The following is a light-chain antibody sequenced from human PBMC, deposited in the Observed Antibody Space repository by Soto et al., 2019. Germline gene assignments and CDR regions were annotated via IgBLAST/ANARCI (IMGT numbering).Light chain of an antibody. V-gene: IGKV1-5*03. Sequence: DVPVTQSHSTLSGSVGDRVTITCRASQTISSWLAWYQQKPGKAPKLLIYKASTLKSGVPSRFSGSGSGTEFTLTISSLQPDDVATYYSQHYTTSSPAFGQRTMA. CDR1: QTISSW. J-gene: IGKJ1*01. CDR2: KAS. CDR3: QHYTTSSPA.